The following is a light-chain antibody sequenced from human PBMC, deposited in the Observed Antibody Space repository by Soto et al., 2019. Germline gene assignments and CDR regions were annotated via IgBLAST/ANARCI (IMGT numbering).Light chain of an antibody. CDR1: PKYVGHENF. J-gene: IGLJ1*01. Sequence: APAPPASGSGAAGEASTIFCPGNPKYVGHENFVSWYQQHPDKVPKLIIYDVTRRASGISSRFSASKSGNTAYLAISGLQADDEADYYCCSYRSDNPRFYVFGTGTKVTVL. CDR3: CSYRSDNPRFYV. V-gene: IGLV2-14*03. CDR2: DVT.